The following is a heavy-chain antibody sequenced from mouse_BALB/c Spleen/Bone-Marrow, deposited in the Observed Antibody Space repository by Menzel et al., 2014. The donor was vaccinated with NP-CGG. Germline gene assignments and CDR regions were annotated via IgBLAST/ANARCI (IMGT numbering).Heavy chain of an antibody. V-gene: IGHV2-3*01. Sequence: VKEAESGPGLVARSQGLSITCTVSRLSLTNYGISWVRQPLGKGLEWLGVIWGDGSTNYHSALISRLSSSEDNSKSQVLLKLNSLQTDDTATYYCRGGAWFAYWGQGTLVTVSA. CDR1: RLSLTNYG. CDR2: IWGDGST. J-gene: IGHJ3*01. CDR3: RGGAWFAY.